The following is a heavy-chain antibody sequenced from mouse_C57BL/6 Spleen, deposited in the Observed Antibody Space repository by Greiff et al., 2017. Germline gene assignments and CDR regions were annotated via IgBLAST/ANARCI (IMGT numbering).Heavy chain of an antibody. V-gene: IGHV1-55*01. CDR1: GYTFTSYW. D-gene: IGHD2-1*01. CDR2: IYPGSGST. CDR3: ARGGGNYVGFAY. Sequence: QVQLQQPGAELVKPGASVKMSCKASGYTFTSYWITWVKQRPGQGLEWIGDIYPGSGSTNYNEKFKSKATLTVDTSSSTAYMQLSSLTSEDSGVYYCARGGGNYVGFAYWGQGTLVTVSA. J-gene: IGHJ3*01.